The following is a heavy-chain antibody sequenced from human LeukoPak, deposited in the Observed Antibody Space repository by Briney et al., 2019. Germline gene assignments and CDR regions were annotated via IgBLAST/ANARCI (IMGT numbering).Heavy chain of an antibody. CDR3: AKGRRLSNNFDY. V-gene: IGHV3-23*01. J-gene: IGHJ4*02. CDR2: ISGSSGNI. D-gene: IGHD3-16*01. Sequence: GGSLRLSCAASGFTFSSYSMSWVRQAPGKGLEWVSAISGSSGNIYYADSVKGRFTISRYNSNTTQYQQINSMISEDTAVYYCAKGRRLSNNFDYWGQGTLVTVSS. CDR1: GFTFSSYS.